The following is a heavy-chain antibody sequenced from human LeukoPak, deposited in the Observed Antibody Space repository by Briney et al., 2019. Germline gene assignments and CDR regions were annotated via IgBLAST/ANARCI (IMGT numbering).Heavy chain of an antibody. CDR3: ARERRLWEDYYFDH. V-gene: IGHV3-48*02. CDR2: ISSSSSTI. J-gene: IGHJ4*02. Sequence: GGSLRLSCAASGFTFSSYSMNWVRQAPGKGLEWVSYISSSSSTIYYADSVKGRFTISRDNAKNSLYLQMNSLRDEDTAVYYCARERRLWEDYYFDHWGQGTLVTVSS. D-gene: IGHD5-18*01. CDR1: GFTFSSYS.